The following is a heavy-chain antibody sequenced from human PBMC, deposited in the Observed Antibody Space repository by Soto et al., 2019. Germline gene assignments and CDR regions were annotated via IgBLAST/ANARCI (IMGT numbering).Heavy chain of an antibody. J-gene: IGHJ4*02. CDR2: ITVGDVT. D-gene: IGHD4-4*01. V-gene: IGHV3-66*01. CDR1: GFSVSNYH. CDR3: AGGRDYSKGGDH. Sequence: EVQLVDSGGGLVQPGGSLRLSCAASGFSVSNYHMNWVRQALGKGPEWVSIITVGDVTYYADSVKGRFTISRDISRNTVYLQMNSLRGDYTAVYYCAGGRDYSKGGDHWGQGTLVIVSS.